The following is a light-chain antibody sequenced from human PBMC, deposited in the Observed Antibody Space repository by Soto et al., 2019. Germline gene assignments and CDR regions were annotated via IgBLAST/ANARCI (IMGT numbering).Light chain of an antibody. CDR3: SSYTSKSSLI. J-gene: IGLJ2*01. CDR2: EVS. CDR1: SSDVGEENY. Sequence: QSVLTQPPSASGSPGQSVTITCSGTSSDVGEENYVSWYQQHPGKVPKLILYEVSKRPSGISFRFSGSKSGNTASLTISGLQAEDEADYYCSSYTSKSSLIFGGGTKVTVL. V-gene: IGLV2-14*01.